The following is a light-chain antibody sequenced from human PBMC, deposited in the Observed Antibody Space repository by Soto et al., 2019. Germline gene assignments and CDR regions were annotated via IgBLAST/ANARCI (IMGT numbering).Light chain of an antibody. J-gene: IGKJ2*01. CDR2: GAS. Sequence: EIVLTQSPGTLSLSPGERATLSCRASQSVSSSYLAWYQQKPGQAPRLLTYGASSMATGIPDRFSGSGSGTYFTLTITRLEPEDFALYYCQQYRSSPPYTFGQWTKLQIK. CDR3: QQYRSSPPYT. V-gene: IGKV3-20*01. CDR1: QSVSSSY.